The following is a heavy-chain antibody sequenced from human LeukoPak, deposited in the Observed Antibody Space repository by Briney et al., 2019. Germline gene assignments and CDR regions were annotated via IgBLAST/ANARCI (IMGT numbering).Heavy chain of an antibody. J-gene: IGHJ4*02. CDR3: VKLESRWEALYY. Sequence: GGSLRLSCTVSGFTFRNYAKHWVCQAPGKGLEWVAFIRFDGSQIFYAESVKGRFTISRDNSKNTVYLQMNSLRPEDTAVFYCVKLESRWEALYYWGQGTLVTVSS. CDR2: IRFDGSQI. CDR1: GFTFRNYA. V-gene: IGHV3-30*02. D-gene: IGHD1-26*01.